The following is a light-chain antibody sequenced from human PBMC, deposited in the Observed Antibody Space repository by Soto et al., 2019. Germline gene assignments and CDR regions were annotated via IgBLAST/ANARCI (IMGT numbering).Light chain of an antibody. V-gene: IGKV3-20*01. J-gene: IGKJ1*01. CDR3: QQYGSSGT. Sequence: IVLTHAPGTLSLSPGERATLSFRASQSVSNNYLAWYQQKPGQAPRLLIYGASNRATGIPDRFSGSGSGTDFTLTISRLEPEDFAVHYCQQYGSSGTFGQGTKV. CDR1: QSVSNNY. CDR2: GAS.